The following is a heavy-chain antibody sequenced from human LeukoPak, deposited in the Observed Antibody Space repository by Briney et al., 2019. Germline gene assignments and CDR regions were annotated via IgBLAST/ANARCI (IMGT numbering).Heavy chain of an antibody. CDR2: IYYSGST. D-gene: IGHD2-2*01. Sequence: ASETLSLTCTVSGGSISSYYWSWIRQPPGKGLEWIGYIYYSGSTNCNPSLKSRVTISVDTSKNQFSLKLSSVTAADTAVYYCARRGGGGYCSSTSCLDNWFDPWGQGTLVTVSS. J-gene: IGHJ5*02. CDR1: GGSISSYY. CDR3: ARRGGGGYCSSTSCLDNWFDP. V-gene: IGHV4-59*01.